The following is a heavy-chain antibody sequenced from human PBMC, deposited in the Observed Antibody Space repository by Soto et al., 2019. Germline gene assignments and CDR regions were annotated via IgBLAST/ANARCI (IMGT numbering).Heavy chain of an antibody. D-gene: IGHD3-10*01. V-gene: IGHV4-30-4*01. Sequence: QVQLQESGPGLVKPSQTLSLSCTLSGDSISSGNYYWGWIRHSPGKGLEWIAYINYSGSTYWNQSLRGRITTSVDTWKNQFSLKLRSVTAADTAVYYCARVPPGSGTYFNYYYVMDVWGQGTTVTVSS. J-gene: IGHJ6*02. CDR1: GDSISSGNYY. CDR3: ARVPPGSGTYFNYYYVMDV. CDR2: INYSGST.